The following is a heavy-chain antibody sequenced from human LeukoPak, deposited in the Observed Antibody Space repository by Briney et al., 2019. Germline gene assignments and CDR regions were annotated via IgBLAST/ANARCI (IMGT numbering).Heavy chain of an antibody. CDR2: IYHSGGT. CDR3: ARDGASEQWLDSHYFDY. J-gene: IGHJ4*02. CDR1: GGSISSGGYY. D-gene: IGHD6-19*01. V-gene: IGHV4-31*03. Sequence: SETLSLTCTVSGGSISSGGYYWSWIRQHPGKGLEWIGYIYHSGGTYYNPSLKSRVTISVDRSKNQFSLKLSSVTAADTAVYYCARDGASEQWLDSHYFDYWGQGTLVTVSS.